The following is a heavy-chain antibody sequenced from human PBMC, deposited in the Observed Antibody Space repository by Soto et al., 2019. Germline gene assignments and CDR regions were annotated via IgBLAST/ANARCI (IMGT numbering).Heavy chain of an antibody. Sequence: EVQLVESGGGLVQPGGSLRLSCVGSGFTFSDHHMDWVRQAPGKGLEWVGRIRSIANSYTPEYAASVEGRFTISRDDSKDSLYLELNSLKTADTAVYYCARVVDYRGLFFDLWGQGTLVTVSS. J-gene: IGHJ4*02. D-gene: IGHD4-17*01. CDR3: ARVVDYRGLFFDL. CDR1: GFTFSDHH. CDR2: IRSIANSYTP. V-gene: IGHV3-72*01.